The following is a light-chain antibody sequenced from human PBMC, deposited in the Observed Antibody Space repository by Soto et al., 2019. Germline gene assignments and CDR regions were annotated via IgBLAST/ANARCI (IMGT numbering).Light chain of an antibody. CDR3: QKSYGTPIN. CDR2: VAS. V-gene: IGKV1-39*01. CDR1: QSISRY. J-gene: IGKJ5*01. Sequence: DIQITHSPSSLSASVGDRGTITCRASQSISRYLNWYQQKPGKAPNLLIYVASSLQSEVPSRFSGSGSGTDFTLTITSLQPEDFATYYCQKSYGTPINCGQGKRRAIK.